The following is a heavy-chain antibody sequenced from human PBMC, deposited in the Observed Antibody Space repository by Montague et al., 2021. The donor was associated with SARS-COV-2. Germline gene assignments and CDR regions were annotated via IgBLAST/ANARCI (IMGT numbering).Heavy chain of an antibody. CDR3: ARDDYGEYAEF. D-gene: IGHD4-17*01. Sequence: SETLSLTCTVSGGSISGYYWCWIWQPPGTGLEWIGYIYYTRSTNYNHSFYSRASMSVATSKSQFSLALRSATAADTAVYYCARDDYGEYAEFWGRGTLVTVSS. CDR2: IYYTRST. J-gene: IGHJ4*02. V-gene: IGHV4-59*13. CDR1: GGSISGYY.